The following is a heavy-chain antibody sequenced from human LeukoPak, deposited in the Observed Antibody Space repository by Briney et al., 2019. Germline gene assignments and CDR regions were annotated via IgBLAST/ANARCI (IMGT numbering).Heavy chain of an antibody. J-gene: IGHJ3*01. Sequence: GESLKISCKGSGYSFTNYWIGWVRQLPGQGLEYMGVIFPRTSDARYSPSFQGQVTISADTSTNTAYLQWNRLRTSDTAIYYCVRLGLAVADLYDAFDVWGQGTNVIVS. D-gene: IGHD6-19*01. CDR3: VRLGLAVADLYDAFDV. CDR1: GYSFTNYW. V-gene: IGHV5-51*01. CDR2: IFPRTSDA.